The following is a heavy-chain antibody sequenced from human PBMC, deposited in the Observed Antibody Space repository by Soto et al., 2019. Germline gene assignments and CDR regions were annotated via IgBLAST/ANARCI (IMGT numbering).Heavy chain of an antibody. J-gene: IGHJ4*02. CDR3: ARVESEPDYFDY. CDR1: GGSISSYY. D-gene: IGHD1-26*01. CDR2: IYYSGST. V-gene: IGHV4-59*01. Sequence: SETLSLTCTVSGGSISSYYWSWIRQPPGKGLEWIGYIYYSGSTNYNPSLKSRVTISVDTSKNQFSLKLSSVTAADTAVYYCARVESEPDYFDYWGQGTLVTVSS.